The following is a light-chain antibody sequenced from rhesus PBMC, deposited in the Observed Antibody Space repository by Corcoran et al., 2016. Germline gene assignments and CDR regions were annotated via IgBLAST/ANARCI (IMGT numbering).Light chain of an antibody. J-gene: IGKJ1*01. CDR2: EVS. V-gene: IGKV2-104*02. CDR3: MQALEFPWT. Sequence: DIVMTQTPLSLPVTPGEPASISCRSSQSLLDSEDGNTYLDWYLQKPGQSPQLLIYEVSNRASGVPEQFRGSGSDTDFTRKNSRVEAEDVGVYYCMQALEFPWTFGQGTKVEIK. CDR1: QSLLDSEDGNTY.